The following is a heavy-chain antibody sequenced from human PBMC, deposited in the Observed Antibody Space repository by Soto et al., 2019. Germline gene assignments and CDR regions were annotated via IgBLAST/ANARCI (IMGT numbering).Heavy chain of an antibody. D-gene: IGHD2-2*01. CDR1: GGSISSGGYY. Sequence: PSETLSLICTVAGGSISSGGYYWSWIRQHPGKGLEWIGYIYYSGSTYYNPSLKSRVTISVDTSKDQFSLKLSSVTAADTAVYYCAVSRDGYSMDVWGQGTTVTVSS. CDR2: IYYSGST. J-gene: IGHJ6*02. CDR3: AVSRDGYSMDV. V-gene: IGHV4-31*03.